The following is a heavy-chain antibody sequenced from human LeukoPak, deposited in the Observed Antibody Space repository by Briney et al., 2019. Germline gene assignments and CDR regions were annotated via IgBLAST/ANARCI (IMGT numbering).Heavy chain of an antibody. J-gene: IGHJ4*02. D-gene: IGHD1-26*01. Sequence: PGGSLRLSCAASGCTFSSYAMHWVRQAPGKGLEWVAVISYDGSNKYYADSVKGRFTISRDNSKNTLYLQMNSLRAEDTAVYYCARSVGATGNFDYWGQGTLVTVSS. V-gene: IGHV3-30-3*01. CDR2: ISYDGSNK. CDR3: ARSVGATGNFDY. CDR1: GCTFSSYA.